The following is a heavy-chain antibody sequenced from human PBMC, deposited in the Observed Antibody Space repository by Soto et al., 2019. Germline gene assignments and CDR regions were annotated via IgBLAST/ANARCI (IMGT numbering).Heavy chain of an antibody. J-gene: IGHJ4*02. Sequence: GESLKISWNGSGYSFAGYCITWVLQKPGKGLEWMGRIDPSDSQTYYSPSFRGHVTISATKSITTVFLQWSSLRASDTAMYYCARQIYDSDTGPNFQYYFDSWGQGTPVTVSS. CDR1: GYSFAGYC. CDR2: IDPSDSQT. CDR3: ARQIYDSDTGPNFQYYFDS. V-gene: IGHV5-10-1*01. D-gene: IGHD3-22*01.